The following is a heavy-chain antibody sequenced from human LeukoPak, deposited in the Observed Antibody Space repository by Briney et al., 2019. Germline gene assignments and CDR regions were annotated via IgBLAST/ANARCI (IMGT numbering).Heavy chain of an antibody. V-gene: IGHV1-8*01. CDR2: MNPNSGNT. CDR1: GYTFTSYD. J-gene: IGHJ4*02. Sequence: ASVKVSCKASGYTFTSYDINWVRQATGQGLEWMGWMNPNSGNTGYAQKFQGRVTRTRNTSISTAYMELSSLRSEDTAVYYWARTGGGYSSGTTYYFDYWGQGTLVTVSS. CDR3: ARTGGGYSSGTTYYFDY. D-gene: IGHD6-19*01.